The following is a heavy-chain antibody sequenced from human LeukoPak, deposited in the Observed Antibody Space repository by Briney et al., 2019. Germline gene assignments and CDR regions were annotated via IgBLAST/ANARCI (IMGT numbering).Heavy chain of an antibody. CDR1: GYRFTSYG. Sequence: ASVTVSFKASGYRFTSYGISWVRQAPGQGLEWMGWISTYKVDTNYAQKVQGRVTMTTDTSTSTAYMELRSLRYDDTAVYYCARDWLQLERRDCFDYWGQGTLVTVSS. CDR2: ISTYKVDT. CDR3: ARDWLQLERRDCFDY. D-gene: IGHD1-1*01. V-gene: IGHV1-18*01. J-gene: IGHJ4*02.